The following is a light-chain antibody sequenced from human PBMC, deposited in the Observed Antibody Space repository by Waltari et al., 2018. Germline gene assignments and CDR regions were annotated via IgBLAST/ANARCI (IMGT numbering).Light chain of an antibody. Sequence: DIQMTQSPSSLSASVGDRVTITCRASQSISSYLNWYQQKPGKAPKLLVYAASSLQSGVPSRFCVSGSGTVFTLTISSLQPEDFATYYCQQSYRTPLTFGGGTKVEIK. J-gene: IGKJ4*01. V-gene: IGKV1-39*01. CDR3: QQSYRTPLT. CDR2: AAS. CDR1: QSISSY.